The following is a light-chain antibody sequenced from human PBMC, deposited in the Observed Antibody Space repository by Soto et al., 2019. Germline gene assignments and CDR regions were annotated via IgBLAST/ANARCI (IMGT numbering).Light chain of an antibody. J-gene: IGKJ2*01. V-gene: IGKV1-8*01. CDR2: AAS. CDR3: QQYYSYPRYT. Sequence: AIRMTQSPSSFSASTGDRVTITCRASQGISSYLAWYQQKPGKAPKLLIYAASPLQSGVPSRFSGSGSGTDFTLTISCLQSEDFATYYCQQYYSYPRYTFGQGTKLEIK. CDR1: QGISSY.